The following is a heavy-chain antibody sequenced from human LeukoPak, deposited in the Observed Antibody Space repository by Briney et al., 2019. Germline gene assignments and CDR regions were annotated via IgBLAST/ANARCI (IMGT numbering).Heavy chain of an antibody. D-gene: IGHD3-16*02. J-gene: IGHJ4*02. CDR3: ARIKFIGGLIEEYFFDY. Sequence: PSETLSLTCTVSGGSINNYYWSWLRQPPGKGLEWIGYVYYSGSTKYNPSLKSRVIISVDTSKNQFSLNLGSVTAADTAVYYCARIKFIGGLIEEYFFDYWGQGTLVTVSS. CDR1: GGSINNYY. V-gene: IGHV4-59*01. CDR2: VYYSGST.